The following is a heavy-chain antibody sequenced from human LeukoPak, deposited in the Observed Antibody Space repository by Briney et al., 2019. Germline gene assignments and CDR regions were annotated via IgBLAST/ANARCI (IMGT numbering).Heavy chain of an antibody. V-gene: IGHV3-48*04. CDR3: ARDSASPPVTFDY. CDR1: GITLSNYG. D-gene: IGHD4-17*01. J-gene: IGHJ4*02. CDR2: ISSRSSIL. Sequence: GGSLRLSCAVSGITLSNYGMSWVRQAPGKGPEWISYISSRSSILYYADSVNGRFTISRDDAKNSLYLQMSGLRVEDTAVYYCARDSASPPVTFDYWGLGTLVTVSS.